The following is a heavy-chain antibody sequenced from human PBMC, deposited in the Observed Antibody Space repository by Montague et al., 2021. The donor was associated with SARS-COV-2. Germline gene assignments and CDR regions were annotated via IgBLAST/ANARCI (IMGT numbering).Heavy chain of an antibody. D-gene: IGHD6-6*01. CDR1: GDSVSSNDAA. V-gene: IGHV6-1*01. J-gene: IGHJ6*02. CDR3: ARQLGITWYALDD. CDR2: TYYRSTWYN. Sequence: CAISGDSVSSNDAAWNWIRQSPSRGLEWLGRTYYRSTWYNDYAVSVTGRITNNPDTSKSQFSLQLNSVTPEDTAVYYCARQLGITWYALDDWGQGTTVTVSS.